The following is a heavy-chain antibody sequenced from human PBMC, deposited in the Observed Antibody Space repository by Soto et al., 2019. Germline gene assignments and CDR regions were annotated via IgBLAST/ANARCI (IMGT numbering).Heavy chain of an antibody. CDR2: ISSSSSYI. J-gene: IGHJ5*02. Sequence: PAGSLKLSCAASGVTFSSYSMTWVRQAPGKGLEWVSSISSSSSYIYYADSVKGRFTISRDNAKNSLYLQMNSLRAEDTAVYYCARGIPIDIVVVPAAIPLFDPWGQGTLVTVPS. CDR3: ARGIPIDIVVVPAAIPLFDP. V-gene: IGHV3-21*01. CDR1: GVTFSSYS. D-gene: IGHD2-2*01.